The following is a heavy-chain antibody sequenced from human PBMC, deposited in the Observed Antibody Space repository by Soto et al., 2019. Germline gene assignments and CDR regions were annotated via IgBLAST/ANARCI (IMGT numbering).Heavy chain of an antibody. J-gene: IGHJ5*02. D-gene: IGHD3-10*01. Sequence: EVQLLESGGGLVQPGGSLRLSCAASGFTFSSYAMSWVRQAPGKGLEWVSAISGSGGSTYYADFVKGRFTISRDNSKNTLYLQMNSLRAEDTAVYYCAKDCRDYYGSGSYYLWGQGTLVTVSS. CDR3: AKDCRDYYGSGSYYL. CDR1: GFTFSSYA. CDR2: ISGSGGST. V-gene: IGHV3-23*01.